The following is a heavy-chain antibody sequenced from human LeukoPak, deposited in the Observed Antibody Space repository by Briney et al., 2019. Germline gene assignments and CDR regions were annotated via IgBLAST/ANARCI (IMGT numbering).Heavy chain of an antibody. J-gene: IGHJ4*02. V-gene: IGHV3-23*01. CDR3: AKSRGGTYYDFWSSYSGFDY. CDR1: GFTFSSQA. D-gene: IGHD3-3*01. Sequence: GGSLRLSCAASGFTFSSQAMSWVRQAPGKGLEWVSAISGSGGSIYYADSVKGRFTISRDNSKNTLYLQMNSLRAEDTAVYYCAKSRGGTYYDFWSSYSGFDYWGQGTLVTVSS. CDR2: ISGSGGSI.